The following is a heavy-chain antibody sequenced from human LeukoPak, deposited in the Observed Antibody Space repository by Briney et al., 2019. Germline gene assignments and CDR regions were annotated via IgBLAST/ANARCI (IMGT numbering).Heavy chain of an antibody. D-gene: IGHD4-23*01. J-gene: IGHJ4*02. CDR2: IRSKANSYAT. V-gene: IGHV3-73*01. CDR3: TRTDYGGNFRHYY. CDR1: GFTFSSYW. Sequence: GGSLRLSCAASGFTFSSYWMSWVRQASGKGLEWVGRIRSKANSYATAYAASVKGRFTISREDSKNTAYLQINSLKTEDTAVYYCTRTDYGGNFRHYYWGQGTLVTVSS.